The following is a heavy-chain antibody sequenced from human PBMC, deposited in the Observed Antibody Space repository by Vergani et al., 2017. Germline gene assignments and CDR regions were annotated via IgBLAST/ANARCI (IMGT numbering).Heavy chain of an antibody. J-gene: IGHJ6*03. V-gene: IGHV1-69*02. CDR3: ARGRYCSSTSCHANYYYYMDV. D-gene: IGHD2-2*01. CDR1: GGTFSSYT. CDR2: IIPILGIA. Sequence: QVQLVQSGAEVKKPGSSVKVSCKASGGTFSSYTISWVRQAPGQGLEWMGRIIPILGIANYAQKFQGRVTITADKSTSTAYMELSSLRSEDTAVYYCARGRYCSSTSCHANYYYYMDVWGKGTTVTVSS.